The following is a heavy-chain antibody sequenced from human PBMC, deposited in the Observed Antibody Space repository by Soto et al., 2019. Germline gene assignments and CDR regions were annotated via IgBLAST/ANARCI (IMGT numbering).Heavy chain of an antibody. J-gene: IGHJ5*02. D-gene: IGHD1-26*01. CDR3: ARDGILGTTQGSWFDP. V-gene: IGHV1-18*01. CDR1: GYTFASYG. CDR2: ISGYNGNT. Sequence: QVQLVQSGAEVKEPGASVKVSCKASGYTFASYGINWVRQAPGQGLEWMGWISGYNGNTKYAQKFQGRVTVTTDTXSXIGYMELRSLRSDDTAVYYCARDGILGTTQGSWFDPWGQGTLVTVSS.